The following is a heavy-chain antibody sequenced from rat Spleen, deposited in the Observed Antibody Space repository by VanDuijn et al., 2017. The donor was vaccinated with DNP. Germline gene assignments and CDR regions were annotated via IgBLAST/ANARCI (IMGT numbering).Heavy chain of an antibody. CDR1: GFTFTDYN. CDR2: ISFGDNST. V-gene: IGHV5-7*01. D-gene: IGHD1-2*01. CDR3: TRRDYYSTFGFAY. J-gene: IGHJ3*01. Sequence: EVQLVESGGGLVQPGRSLKLSCAASGFTFTDYNMAWVRQAPKKGLEWVASISFGDNSTYYRDSVKGRFTISRDITRSTLYLQLDSLRSEDTATYFCTRRDYYSTFGFAYWGQGTLVTVSS.